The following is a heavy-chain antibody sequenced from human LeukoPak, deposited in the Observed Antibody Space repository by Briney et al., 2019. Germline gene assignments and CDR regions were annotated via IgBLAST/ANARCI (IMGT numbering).Heavy chain of an antibody. CDR1: GYTFTSYY. CDR2: INPSGGST. D-gene: IGHD6-6*01. CDR3: ASSTIEYSSSSDAFDI. V-gene: IGHV1-46*01. J-gene: IGHJ3*02. Sequence: GASVTVSCKASGYTFTSYYMHWVRQAPGQGLEWMGIINPSGGSTSYAQKYQGRVTMTRDTSTSTVYMELSSLRSEDTAVYYCASSTIEYSSSSDAFDIWGQGTMVTVSS.